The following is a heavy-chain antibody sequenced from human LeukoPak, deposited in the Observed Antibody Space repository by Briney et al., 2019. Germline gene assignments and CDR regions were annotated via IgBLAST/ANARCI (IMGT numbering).Heavy chain of an antibody. V-gene: IGHV1-69*06. J-gene: IGHJ4*02. CDR3: ATERRDYYDLTSFDY. CDR2: IIPIFGTA. Sequence: ASVKVSCKASGGTFSSYAISWVRQAPGQGLEWMGGIIPIFGTANYAQKFQGRVTMTEDTSTDTAYMELSSLRPEDTAVYYCATERRDYYDLTSFDYWGQGTLVTVSS. CDR1: GGTFSSYA. D-gene: IGHD3-22*01.